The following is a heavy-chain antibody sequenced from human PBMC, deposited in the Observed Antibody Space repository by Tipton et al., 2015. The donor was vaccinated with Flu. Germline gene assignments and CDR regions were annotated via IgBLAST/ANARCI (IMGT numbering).Heavy chain of an antibody. J-gene: IGHJ6*02. D-gene: IGHD3-10*01. CDR2: IDPNSGGT. V-gene: IGHV1-2*02. Sequence: QLVQSGAEVRKPGASVKVSCKASGYSFTGNYMHWVRQAPGQGLEWMGWIDPNSGGTNYAQKFQGKVTMTRDTSISTAYMELNILRSDDTAVYYCAKIIQFRGGLDVWGQGTTVTVSS. CDR1: GYSFTGNY. CDR3: AKIIQFRGGLDV.